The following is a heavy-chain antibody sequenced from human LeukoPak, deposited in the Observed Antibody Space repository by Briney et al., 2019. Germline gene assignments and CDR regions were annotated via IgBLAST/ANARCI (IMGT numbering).Heavy chain of an antibody. V-gene: IGHV3-33*06. J-gene: IGHJ4*02. CDR1: GFTFSSYG. CDR2: IWYDGSNK. D-gene: IGHD3-22*01. Sequence: GGSLRLSCAASGFTFSSYGMHWVRQAPGKGLEWVAVIWYDGSNKYYADSVKGRFTISRDNPKNTLYLQMNSLRAEDTAVYYCAKDHGSGYYYEGSIHYFDYWGQGTLVTVSS. CDR3: AKDHGSGYYYEGSIHYFDY.